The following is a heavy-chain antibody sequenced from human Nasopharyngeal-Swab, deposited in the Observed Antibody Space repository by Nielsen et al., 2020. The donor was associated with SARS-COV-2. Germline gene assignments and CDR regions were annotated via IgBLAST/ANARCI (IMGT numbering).Heavy chain of an antibody. Sequence: ASVKVSCKASGYTFIDYYIYWVRQAPGQGLEWMGWINPNTGGTNYAQKFQGRVTMTRDTPISTAYMELSRLRSDDTAVYYCARGGNYYFDYWGQGTVVTVSS. CDR1: GYTFIDYY. CDR2: INPNTGGT. V-gene: IGHV1-2*02. CDR3: ARGGNYYFDY. D-gene: IGHD1-26*01. J-gene: IGHJ4*02.